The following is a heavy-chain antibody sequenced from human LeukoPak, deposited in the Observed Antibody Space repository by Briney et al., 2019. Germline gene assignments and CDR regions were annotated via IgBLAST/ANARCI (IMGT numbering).Heavy chain of an antibody. CDR3: ARYIVVVPAAAFDY. CDR1: GYSISSGYY. J-gene: IGHJ4*02. CDR2: IYHSGST. Sequence: SETLSLTCAVSGYSISSGYYWGWIRPPPGKGLEWIGSIYHSGSTYYNPSLKSRVTISVDTSKNQFSLKLSSVTAADTAVYYCARYIVVVPAAAFDYWGQGTLVTVSS. D-gene: IGHD2-2*01. V-gene: IGHV4-38-2*01.